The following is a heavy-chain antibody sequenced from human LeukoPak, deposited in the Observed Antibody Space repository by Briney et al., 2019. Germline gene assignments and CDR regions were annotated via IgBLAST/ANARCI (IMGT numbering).Heavy chain of an antibody. CDR2: IRYDGSNK. J-gene: IGHJ4*02. CDR1: GFTFSSYG. V-gene: IGHV3-30*02. Sequence: PGGSLRLSCAASGFTFSSYGMHWVRQAPGKGLEWVAFIRYDGSNKYYTDSVKGRFTISRDNSKNTLYLQMNSLRAKDTAVYYCAKVGYDILTGYYGLDYWGQGTLVTVSS. D-gene: IGHD3-9*01. CDR3: AKVGYDILTGYYGLDY.